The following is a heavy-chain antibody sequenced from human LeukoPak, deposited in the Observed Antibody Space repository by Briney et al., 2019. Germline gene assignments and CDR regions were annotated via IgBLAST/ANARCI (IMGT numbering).Heavy chain of an antibody. D-gene: IGHD5-18*01. Sequence: PGGSLRLSCAASGFAFSSYGITWVRQAPGKGLEWVSVISGGGGSTYYADSVKGRFTISRDNSKNTLYLQMNSLRAEDTAVYYCAKDHRGYSYGSGGYYMDVWGKGTRSPSP. CDR2: ISGGGGST. V-gene: IGHV3-23*01. CDR3: AKDHRGYSYGSGGYYMDV. CDR1: GFAFSSYG. J-gene: IGHJ6*03.